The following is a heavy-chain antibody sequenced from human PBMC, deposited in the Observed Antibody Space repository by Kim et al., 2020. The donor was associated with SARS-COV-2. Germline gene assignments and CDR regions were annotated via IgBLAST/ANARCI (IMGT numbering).Heavy chain of an antibody. CDR2: IIPILGIA. V-gene: IGHV1-69*04. Sequence: SVKVSCKASGGTFSSYAISWVRQAPGQGLEWMGRIIPILGIANYAQKFQGRVTITADKSTSTAYMELSSLRSEDTAVYYCAVGITGTTPFDYWGQGTLVTVSS. CDR3: AVGITGTTPFDY. D-gene: IGHD1-7*01. CDR1: GGTFSSYA. J-gene: IGHJ4*02.